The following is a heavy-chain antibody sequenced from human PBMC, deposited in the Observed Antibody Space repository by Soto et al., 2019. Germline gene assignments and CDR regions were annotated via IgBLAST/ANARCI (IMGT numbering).Heavy chain of an antibody. J-gene: IGHJ6*02. CDR1: GGTFSSYA. CDR3: AREAYTAGYYYGMDV. CDR2: IIPIFGTA. D-gene: IGHD5-18*01. Sequence: SVNVSCKASGGTFSSYAISWVRQAPGQGLEWMGGIIPIFGTANYAQKFQGRVTITADESTSTAYMELSSMRSEDTAVYYCAREAYTAGYYYGMDVWGQGATVTVSS. V-gene: IGHV1-69*13.